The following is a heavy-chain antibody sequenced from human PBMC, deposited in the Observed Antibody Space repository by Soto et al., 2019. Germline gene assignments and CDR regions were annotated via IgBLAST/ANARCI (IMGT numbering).Heavy chain of an antibody. D-gene: IGHD4-4*01. V-gene: IGHV4-59*01. Sequence: PSETLSLTCTVSGVSISSYYWRWIRQPPGKGLEWIGYIYYSGSTNYNPSLKSRVTISVDTSKNQFSLKLSSVTAADTAVYYCARSPYYSNFDYWGQGTLVTVS. CDR3: ARSPYYSNFDY. CDR2: IYYSGST. J-gene: IGHJ4*02. CDR1: GVSISSYY.